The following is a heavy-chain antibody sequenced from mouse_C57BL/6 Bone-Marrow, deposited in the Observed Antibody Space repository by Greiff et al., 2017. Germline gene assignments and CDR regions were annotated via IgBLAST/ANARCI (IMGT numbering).Heavy chain of an antibody. Sequence: VQLKESGPELVKPGASVKISCKASGYSFTDYNINWVKQSNGKSLEWIGVINPNYGTTSYNQKFKGKATLTVDQSSSTAYMQLNSLTSEDSAVYYCARGYDYDYAMDYWGQGTSVTVSS. J-gene: IGHJ4*01. D-gene: IGHD2-4*01. CDR1: GYSFTDYN. V-gene: IGHV1-39*01. CDR2: INPNYGTT. CDR3: ARGYDYDYAMDY.